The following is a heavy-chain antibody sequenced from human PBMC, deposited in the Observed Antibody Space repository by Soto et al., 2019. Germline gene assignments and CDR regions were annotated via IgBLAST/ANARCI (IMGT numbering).Heavy chain of an antibody. Sequence: PGESLKICCKGSGYSFTNYWLAWVRQMPGKGLEWMGIIYPGDSNTRYSPSFQGQVTISADKSISTAYLQWSSLKASDTAMYYCVRIGDGYSLHYFDYWGQGTLVTVSS. CDR3: VRIGDGYSLHYFDY. CDR2: IYPGDSNT. D-gene: IGHD5-18*01. CDR1: GYSFTNYW. J-gene: IGHJ4*02. V-gene: IGHV5-51*01.